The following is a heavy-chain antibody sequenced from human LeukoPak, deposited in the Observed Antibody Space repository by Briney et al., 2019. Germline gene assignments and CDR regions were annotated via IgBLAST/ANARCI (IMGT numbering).Heavy chain of an antibody. D-gene: IGHD6-6*01. J-gene: IGHJ4*02. Sequence: SETLSLTCTVSGGSISSYYWSWIRQPPGKGLEWIGYIYYSGSTNYNPSLKSRVTISVDTSKNQFSLRLSSVTAADTAVYYCARASAMYSSSSFDYWGQGTLVTVSS. CDR1: GGSISSYY. V-gene: IGHV4-59*01. CDR2: IYYSGST. CDR3: ARASAMYSSSSFDY.